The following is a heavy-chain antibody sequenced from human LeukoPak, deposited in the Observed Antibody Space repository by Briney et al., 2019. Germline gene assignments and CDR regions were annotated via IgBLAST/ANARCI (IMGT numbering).Heavy chain of an antibody. CDR1: GGSFSGYY. D-gene: IGHD6-13*01. J-gene: IGHJ4*02. V-gene: IGHV4-34*01. Sequence: PSETLSLTCAVCGGSFSGYYWSWIRQPPGKGLEWIGEINHSGSINYNPSLKSRVTISVDTSKNQFSLKLSSVTAADTAGYYCARGGDIAAGFAFDYWGQGTLVTVSS. CDR3: ARGGDIAAGFAFDY. CDR2: INHSGSI.